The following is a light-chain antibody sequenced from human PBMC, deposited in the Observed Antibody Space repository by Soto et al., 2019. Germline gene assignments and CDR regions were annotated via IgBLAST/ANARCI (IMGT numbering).Light chain of an antibody. Sequence: TQPPATLSVSPGDRASLSCRASQSVSSNLAWYQQKPGQAPRLLIYGASNRATGIPDRFSGSGSGTDFTLTISRLEPEDFAVYYCQQYGSSGTFGQGTKVDIK. CDR1: QSVSSN. CDR2: GAS. J-gene: IGKJ1*01. V-gene: IGKV3-20*01. CDR3: QQYGSSGT.